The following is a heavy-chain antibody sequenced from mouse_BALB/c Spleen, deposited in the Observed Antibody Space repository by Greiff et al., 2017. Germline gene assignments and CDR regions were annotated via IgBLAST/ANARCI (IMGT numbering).Heavy chain of an antibody. Sequence: EVKVVESGGGLVKPGGSLKLSCAASGFTFSSYAMSWVRQTPEKRLEWVATISSGGSYTYYPDSVKGRFTISRDNAKNTLYLQMSSLRSEDTAMYYCARQYDYDPFAYWGQGTLVTVSA. V-gene: IGHV5-9-3*01. CDR3: ARQYDYDPFAY. J-gene: IGHJ3*01. CDR2: ISSGGSYT. CDR1: GFTFSSYA. D-gene: IGHD2-4*01.